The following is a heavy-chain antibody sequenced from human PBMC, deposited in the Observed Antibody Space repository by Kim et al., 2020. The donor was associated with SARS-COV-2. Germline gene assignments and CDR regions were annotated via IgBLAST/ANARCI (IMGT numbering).Heavy chain of an antibody. CDR1: GFTFSSYS. Sequence: GGSLRLSCAASGFTFSSYSMNWVRQAPGKGLEWVSSISSSSSYIYYADSVKGRFTISRDNAKNSLYLQMNSLRAEDTAVYYCARVGDPPFYCSSTSCYRGVFYGMDVWGQGTTVTVSS. V-gene: IGHV3-21*01. J-gene: IGHJ6*02. D-gene: IGHD2-2*02. CDR3: ARVGDPPFYCSSTSCYRGVFYGMDV. CDR2: ISSSSSYI.